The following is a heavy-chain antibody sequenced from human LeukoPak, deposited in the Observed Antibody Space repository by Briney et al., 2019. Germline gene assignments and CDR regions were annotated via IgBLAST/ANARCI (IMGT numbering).Heavy chain of an antibody. Sequence: GASVKVSCKVSGYTLTELSMHWVRQAPGKGLEWMGGFDPEDGETIYAQKFQGRVTITADESTSTAYMELSSLRSEDTAAYYCARDGGYSSSSGGFDYWGQGTLVTVSS. CDR3: ARDGGYSSSSGGFDY. V-gene: IGHV1-24*01. J-gene: IGHJ4*02. CDR1: GYTLTELS. D-gene: IGHD6-6*01. CDR2: FDPEDGET.